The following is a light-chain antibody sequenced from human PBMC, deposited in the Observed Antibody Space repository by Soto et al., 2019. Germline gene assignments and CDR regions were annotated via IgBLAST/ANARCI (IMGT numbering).Light chain of an antibody. V-gene: IGKV1-39*01. CDR3: QQCYSTPQT. Sequence: DIQMTQSPSSLSASVGDRVTITCRASQSISSYLNWYQQKPGKAPTLLIYVASSLQSRAPSRFSGSGSGTDFTLTIRSPQPEDFATYYGQQCYSTPQTFGQGTKVDIK. CDR1: QSISSY. J-gene: IGKJ1*01. CDR2: VAS.